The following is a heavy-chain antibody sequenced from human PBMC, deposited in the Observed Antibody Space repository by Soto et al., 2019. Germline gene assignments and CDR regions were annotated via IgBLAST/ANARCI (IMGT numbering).Heavy chain of an antibody. V-gene: IGHV3-64*01. Sequence: GGSLRLSCAASGFTFSSYAMHWVRQAPGKGLEYVSAISSNGGSTYYANSVKGRFTISRDNSKNTLYLQMGSLRAEDMAVYYCARGREITMIVVDDAFDIWGQGTMVTVSS. CDR2: ISSNGGST. J-gene: IGHJ3*02. CDR3: ARGREITMIVVDDAFDI. CDR1: GFTFSSYA. D-gene: IGHD3-22*01.